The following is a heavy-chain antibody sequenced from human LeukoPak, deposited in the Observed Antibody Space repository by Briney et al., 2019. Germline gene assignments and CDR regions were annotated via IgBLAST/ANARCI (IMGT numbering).Heavy chain of an antibody. CDR2: ISGSGSNT. CDR3: AKMGRHIVLVAAIYAFDI. V-gene: IGHV3-23*01. J-gene: IGHJ3*02. Sequence: GGSLRLSCAASGLTFSSYAMGWVRQAPGKGLEWVSGISGSGSNTYYADSVKGRFTISRDNSKNTLSLQMNSLRAEDTAVYYCAKMGRHIVLVAAIYAFDIWGQGTMVTVSS. CDR1: GLTFSSYA. D-gene: IGHD2-21*02.